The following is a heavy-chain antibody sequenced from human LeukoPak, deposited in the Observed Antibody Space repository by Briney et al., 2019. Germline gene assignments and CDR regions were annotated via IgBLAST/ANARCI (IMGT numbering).Heavy chain of an antibody. Sequence: GGSLRLSCAASGFTFSSYVMHWVRQVPGKGLDWVAVKDYCADSVKGRFTASKDNSKSTLYLQMNSLRDEDTAMYYCAKEGTAMASSYFDYWGQGTLITVSS. D-gene: IGHD5-18*01. J-gene: IGHJ4*02. CDR3: AKEGTAMASSYFDY. V-gene: IGHV3-30*18. CDR2: KD. CDR1: GFTFSSYV.